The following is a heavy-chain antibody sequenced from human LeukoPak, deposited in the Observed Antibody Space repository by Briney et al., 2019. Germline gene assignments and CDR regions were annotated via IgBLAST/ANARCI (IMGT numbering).Heavy chain of an antibody. CDR3: AREMVTAGYMDV. D-gene: IGHD2-15*01. V-gene: IGHV1-2*02. CDR2: INPNSGGT. Sequence: ASVKVSCKASGYTFTSYGTSWVRQAPGQGLEWMGWINPNSGGTNYAQKFQGRVTMTRDTSISTAYMELSRLRSDDTAVYYCAREMVTAGYMDVWGKGTTVTVSS. CDR1: GYTFTSYG. J-gene: IGHJ6*03.